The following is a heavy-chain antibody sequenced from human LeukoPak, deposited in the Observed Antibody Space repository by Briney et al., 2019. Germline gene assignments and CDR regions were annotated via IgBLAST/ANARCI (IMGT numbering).Heavy chain of an antibody. Sequence: SQTLSLTCTVSGGSISSGGYYWSWIRQHPGKGLEWIGYIYYSGSIYYNPSLKSRVTISVDTSKNQFSLKLSSVTAADTAVFYRARENSGSYREFDYWGQGTLVTVSS. CDR1: GGSISSGGYY. V-gene: IGHV4-31*03. D-gene: IGHD1-26*01. CDR3: ARENSGSYREFDY. J-gene: IGHJ4*02. CDR2: IYYSGSI.